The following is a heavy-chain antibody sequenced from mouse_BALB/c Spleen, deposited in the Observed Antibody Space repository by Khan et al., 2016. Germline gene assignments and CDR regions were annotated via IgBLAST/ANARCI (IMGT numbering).Heavy chain of an antibody. V-gene: IGHV1-4*01. J-gene: IGHJ2*01. Sequence: QVRLQQSGAELARPGASVKMSCKASGYTFTSYTMHWVKQRPGQGLEWIGYINPSIGYTNYNQKFKDKATLTADKSSSTAYMQLSSLTSEDSAVYYCARWRRMGDNYLFDCWGQGTTLTVSS. CDR2: INPSIGYT. D-gene: IGHD1-3*01. CDR3: ARWRRMGDNYLFDC. CDR1: GYTFTSYT.